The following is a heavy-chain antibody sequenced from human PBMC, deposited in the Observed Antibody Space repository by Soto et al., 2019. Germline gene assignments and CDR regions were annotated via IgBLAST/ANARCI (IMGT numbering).Heavy chain of an antibody. D-gene: IGHD2-15*01. V-gene: IGHV3-23*01. CDR1: GFTFSSYA. Sequence: PGGSLRLSCAASGFTFSSYAMTWVRQAPGKGLEWVSAISGSGGSTYYADSVKGRLTISRDNSKNTLYLQMNSLRAEDTDVYYCAKGRAVGYCSGGSCYSGVYWGQGTLVTVSS. CDR2: ISGSGGST. CDR3: AKGRAVGYCSGGSCYSGVY. J-gene: IGHJ4*02.